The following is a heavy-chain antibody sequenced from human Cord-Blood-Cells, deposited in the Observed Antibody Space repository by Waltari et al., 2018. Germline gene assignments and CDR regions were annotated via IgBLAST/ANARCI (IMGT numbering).Heavy chain of an antibody. CDR2: FDPEDGET. D-gene: IGHD3-10*01. CDR3: AGTGYGSGSYPFDY. CDR1: GYTLPAFS. V-gene: IGHV1-24*01. Sequence: QVQLVQSGAEVKKPGASVKVSCQVSGYTLPAFSMPWVRPAPGKGLEWMGGFDPEDGETIYAQKFQGRVTMTEDTSTDTAYMELSSLRSEDTAVYYCAGTGYGSGSYPFDYWGQGTLVTVSS. J-gene: IGHJ4*02.